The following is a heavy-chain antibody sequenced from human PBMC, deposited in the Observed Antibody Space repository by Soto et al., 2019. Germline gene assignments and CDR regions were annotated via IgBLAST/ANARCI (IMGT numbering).Heavy chain of an antibody. V-gene: IGHV3-48*02. Sequence: EVQVVESGGGLVQPGGSLRLSCVASGITYSRYTMNWVRQAPGKGLEWVAYISTSGRTIYYADSVNGRFTNSRDNAKNSLYLQMNSLRDEDTAMYYCATDSGGYYYDYWGQGTLVTVSS. D-gene: IGHD3-22*01. CDR1: GITYSRYT. CDR3: ATDSGGYYYDY. CDR2: ISTSGRTI. J-gene: IGHJ4*02.